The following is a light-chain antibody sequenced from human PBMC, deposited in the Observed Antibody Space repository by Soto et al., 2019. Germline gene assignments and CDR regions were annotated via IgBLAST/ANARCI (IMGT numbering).Light chain of an antibody. V-gene: IGKV1-5*01. Sequence: DIQMTQSPSTLSASVGDRVTITCRASQSVNKWLAWYQQKPGTAPNLLIYGASTLQSGVPSRFGGSGSGTEFTLTISSLQPDDFATYYCQQYQTSPLTFGGGTKVEIE. J-gene: IGKJ4*01. CDR2: GAS. CDR3: QQYQTSPLT. CDR1: QSVNKW.